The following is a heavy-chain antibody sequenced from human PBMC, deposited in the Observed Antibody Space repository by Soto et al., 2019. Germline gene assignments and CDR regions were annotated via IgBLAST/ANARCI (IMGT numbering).Heavy chain of an antibody. J-gene: IGHJ6*03. CDR3: ASDDVLCDGGRCYGVPLDV. V-gene: IGHV3-66*01. D-gene: IGHD2-15*01. CDR2: IQSGGPT. CDR1: GFTVSSKY. Sequence: PGGSLRLSCAASGFTVSSKYMSWVRQAPGKGLEWVSLIQSGGPTYYADSVKGRFTISRDTSENTLHLQMDSLRAEDTAVYYCASDDVLCDGGRCYGVPLDVWGKGXTVT.